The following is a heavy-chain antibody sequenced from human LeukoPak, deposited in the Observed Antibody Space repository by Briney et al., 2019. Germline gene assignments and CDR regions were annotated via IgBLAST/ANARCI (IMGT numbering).Heavy chain of an antibody. D-gene: IGHD1-26*01. V-gene: IGHV3-74*01. CDR3: VTLLGPREKGY. J-gene: IGHJ4*02. Sequence: GGSLRLSCAASGFTFSSYWMNWVRQAPGKGLVWVSRINSDGSILTYADSVKGRFTISRDNAKNTLYLQMNSLRAEDTAVYYCVTLLGPREKGYWGQGTLVTVSS. CDR1: GFTFSSYW. CDR2: INSDGSIL.